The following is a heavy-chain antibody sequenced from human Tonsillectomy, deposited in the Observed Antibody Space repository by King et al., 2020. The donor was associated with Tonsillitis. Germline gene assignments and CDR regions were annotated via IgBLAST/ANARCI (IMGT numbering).Heavy chain of an antibody. J-gene: IGHJ3*02. CDR2: IYWNDDK. CDR1: GFSFSTSGVG. CDR3: AHRHPVEYNWSYGAFDI. D-gene: IGHD1-7*01. V-gene: IGHV2-5*01. Sequence: TLKESGPTLVKPTQTLTLTCTFSGFSFSTSGVGVGWIRQPPGKALEWLALIYWNDDKRYSPSLKSRLTITKDTAENQVVLTMTNMDPVDTATYYCAHRHPVEYNWSYGAFDIWGQGTMVTVSS.